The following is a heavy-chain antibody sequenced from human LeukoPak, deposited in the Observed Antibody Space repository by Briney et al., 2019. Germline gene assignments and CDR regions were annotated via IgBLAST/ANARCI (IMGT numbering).Heavy chain of an antibody. CDR3: ARSFGAGSSWYHGMDV. J-gene: IGHJ6*02. Sequence: GGSLRLSCAASGFTFSSYEMNWVRQAPGKGLEWVSYISSSGSTIYYADSVKGRFTISRDNAKNSLYLQMNSLRAEDTAVYYCARSFGAGSSWYHGMDVWGQGTTVTVSS. CDR1: GFTFSSYE. CDR2: ISSSGSTI. V-gene: IGHV3-48*03. D-gene: IGHD6-13*01.